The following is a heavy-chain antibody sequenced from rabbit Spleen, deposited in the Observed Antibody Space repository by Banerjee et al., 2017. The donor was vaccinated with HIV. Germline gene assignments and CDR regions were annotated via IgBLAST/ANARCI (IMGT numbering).Heavy chain of an antibody. D-gene: IGHD7-1*01. CDR1: GFDFSTYG. CDR3: ARDTGTSFSTYGMDL. CDR2: IDPVFGST. J-gene: IGHJ3*01. V-gene: IGHV1S47*01. Sequence: QEQLVESGGGLVQPGGSLTVSCKASGFDFSTYGVSWVRQAPGKGLEWIGYIDPVFGSTYYASWVNGRFTISSHNAQNTLYLQLNSLTAADTATYFCARDTGTSFSTYGMDLCGQGTLVTVS.